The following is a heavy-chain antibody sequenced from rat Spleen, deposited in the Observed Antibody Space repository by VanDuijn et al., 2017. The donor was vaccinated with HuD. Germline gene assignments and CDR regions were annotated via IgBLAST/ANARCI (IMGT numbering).Heavy chain of an antibody. CDR2: INSAGST. Sequence: EVQLQESGPGLVKPSQSLSLACSVTFYSITSSYKWNWIRKFPGNKLEWMGYINSAGSTNYNPSLKSRISITRDTSKNQFFLQVNSVTTEDTATYYCASLYSSYSLYYFDYWGQGVMVTVSS. D-gene: IGHD1-2*01. V-gene: IGHV3-3*01. CDR3: ASLYSSYSLYYFDY. CDR1: FYSITSSYK. J-gene: IGHJ2*01.